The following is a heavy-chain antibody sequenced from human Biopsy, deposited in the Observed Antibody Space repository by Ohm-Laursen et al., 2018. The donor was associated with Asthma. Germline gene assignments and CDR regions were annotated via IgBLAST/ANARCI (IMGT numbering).Heavy chain of an antibody. D-gene: IGHD2-8*01. J-gene: IGHJ4*02. V-gene: IGHV3-30*18. Sequence: SLRLSCAACGFMFRSFGMHWVRQAPGKGMEWVAVISYDGNHKFYEDSVKGRFTISRDNSKNTLYLQMNSLRTEDMAVYYCAKRRRDNGHDNDYWGQGTLVSVSS. CDR1: GFMFRSFG. CDR3: AKRRRDNGHDNDY. CDR2: ISYDGNHK.